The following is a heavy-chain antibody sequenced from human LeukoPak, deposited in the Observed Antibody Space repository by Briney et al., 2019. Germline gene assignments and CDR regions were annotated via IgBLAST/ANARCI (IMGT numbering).Heavy chain of an antibody. V-gene: IGHV4-59*01. CDR2: IYHSGST. Sequence: SETLSLTCTVSGYTINNYYWSWLRQPPGKGLEWIGYIYHSGSTNYNPSPSLKSRVTISLDRSKNLFSLKLSSVTAADTAVYYCGSAINCANGVCRIYGIDVWGQGTTVTVSS. CDR3: GSAINCANGVCRIYGIDV. CDR1: GYTINNYY. J-gene: IGHJ6*02. D-gene: IGHD2-8*01.